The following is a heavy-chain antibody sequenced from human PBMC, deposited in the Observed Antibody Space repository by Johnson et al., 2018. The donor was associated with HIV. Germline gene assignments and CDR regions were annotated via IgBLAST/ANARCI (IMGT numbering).Heavy chain of an antibody. CDR1: GFTFINAW. CDR2: IKSKTDGGTT. V-gene: IGHV3-15*01. D-gene: IGHD3-3*01. J-gene: IGHJ3*02. CDR3: AREPHNFWSPDAFDI. Sequence: VQLVESGGDLVNPGGSLRLSCEASGFTFINAWMTWVRQAPGKGLAWVGRIKSKTDGGTTDYAAPVKGTFTISRHDSKNMLYLQMNSLKTEDTAVYYCAREPHNFWSPDAFDIWGQGTMVTVSS.